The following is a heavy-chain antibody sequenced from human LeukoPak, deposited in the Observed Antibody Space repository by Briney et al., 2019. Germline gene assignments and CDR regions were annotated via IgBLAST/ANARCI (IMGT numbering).Heavy chain of an antibody. CDR2: IKQDGSEK. CDR1: GFTLSNYW. J-gene: IGHJ4*02. Sequence: GGSLRLSCAASGFTLSNYWMRWVRQAPGKGPEWVANIKQDGSEKYYVDSVKGRFTISRDNAQNSLYLRMNSLRAEDTAVYYCYRESNLFDFWGQGTLVTVSS. CDR3: YRESNLFDF. V-gene: IGHV3-7*04.